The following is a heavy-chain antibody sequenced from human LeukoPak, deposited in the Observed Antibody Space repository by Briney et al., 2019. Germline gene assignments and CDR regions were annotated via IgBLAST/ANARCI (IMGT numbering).Heavy chain of an antibody. Sequence: SETLSLTCTVSGGSISSGGYYWRWLRQHPGTGLEWIGYIYYSGSTYYNPSLKSRVTISVDTSKNQFSLKLSSVTAADTAVYYCARVGYSIPPNNWFDPWGQGTLVTVSS. J-gene: IGHJ5*02. V-gene: IGHV4-31*03. CDR2: IYYSGST. CDR3: ARVGYSIPPNNWFDP. CDR1: GGSISSGGYY. D-gene: IGHD4-11*01.